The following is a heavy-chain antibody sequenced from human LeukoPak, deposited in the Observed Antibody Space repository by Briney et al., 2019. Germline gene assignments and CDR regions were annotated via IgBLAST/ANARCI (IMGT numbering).Heavy chain of an antibody. J-gene: IGHJ5*02. Sequence: SGPTLVNPTETLTLTCTVSGFSLSNARMGVSWIRQPPGKALEWLAHIFSNDEKSYSTSLKSRLTISKDTSKSQVVLTMTNMDPVDTATYYCLRIIRGGITIPWLNWFDPWGQGTLVTVSS. CDR1: GFSLSNARMG. D-gene: IGHD3-10*01. CDR3: LRIIRGGITIPWLNWFDP. CDR2: IFSNDEK. V-gene: IGHV2-26*01.